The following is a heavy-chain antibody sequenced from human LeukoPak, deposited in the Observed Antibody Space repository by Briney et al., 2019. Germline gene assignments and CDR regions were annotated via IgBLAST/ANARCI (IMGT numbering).Heavy chain of an antibody. CDR3: ARDRYSYGF. Sequence: SETLCLTCTVSGGFISTYYWSWIRQPPGKGLEWIGFISYSGSTYHNPSLKSRVTMSVDTSKNQFSLNLRSVTAADTAVYYCARDRYSYGFWGQGILVTVSS. V-gene: IGHV4-59*01. CDR2: ISYSGST. D-gene: IGHD5-18*01. J-gene: IGHJ4*02. CDR1: GGFISTYY.